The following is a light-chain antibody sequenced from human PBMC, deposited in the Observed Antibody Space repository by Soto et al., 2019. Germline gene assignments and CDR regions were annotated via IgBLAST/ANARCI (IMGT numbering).Light chain of an antibody. CDR2: DVS. Sequence: QSVLAQPASVSGSPGQSITISCTGTISDVGGYNYVSWYQQHPGKAPKLMIYDVSNRPSGVSNRFSGSKSGNTASLTISGLQAEDEADYYRSSYTSSSTLFVFGTGTKVTLL. V-gene: IGLV2-14*01. J-gene: IGLJ1*01. CDR3: SSYTSSSTLFV. CDR1: ISDVGGYNY.